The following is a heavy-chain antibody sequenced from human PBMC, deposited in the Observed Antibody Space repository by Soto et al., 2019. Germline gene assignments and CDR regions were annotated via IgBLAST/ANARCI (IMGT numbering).Heavy chain of an antibody. J-gene: IGHJ4*02. CDR3: APAYCGGDCYSEFDY. V-gene: IGHV4-39*01. CDR2: IYYSGST. D-gene: IGHD2-21*02. Sequence: QLQLQESGPGLVKPSETLSLTCTVSGGSISSSRYYWGWIRQPPGKGLEWIGSIYYSGSTYYNPSLKSRVTISVDTSKNQSSLKLSSVTAADTAVYYCAPAYCGGDCYSEFDYWGQGTLVTVSS. CDR1: GGSISSSRYY.